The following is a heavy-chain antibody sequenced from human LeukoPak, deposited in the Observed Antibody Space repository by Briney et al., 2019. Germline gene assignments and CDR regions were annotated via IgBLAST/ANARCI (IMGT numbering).Heavy chain of an antibody. CDR3: ARDRWGYSYGGD. CDR1: GFIFSSYE. D-gene: IGHD5-18*01. V-gene: IGHV3-7*01. Sequence: GGSLRLSCAASGFIFSSYEMNWVRQAPGKGLECVANIKQDGSEKYYVDSVKGRFTISRDNAKNSLYLQMNSLRAEDTAVYYCARDRWGYSYGGDWGQGTLVTVSS. CDR2: IKQDGSEK. J-gene: IGHJ4*02.